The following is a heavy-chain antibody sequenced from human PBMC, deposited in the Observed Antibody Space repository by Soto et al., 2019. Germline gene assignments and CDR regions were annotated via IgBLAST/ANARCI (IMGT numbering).Heavy chain of an antibody. J-gene: IGHJ6*03. CDR3: ASQDDYYYYYMDV. CDR2: ISSSSSTI. CDR1: GFTFSSYG. Sequence: GGSLRLSCAASGFTFSSYGMNWVRQAPGKGLEWVSYISSSSSTIYYADSVKGRFTISRDNAKNSLYLQMNSLRAEDTAVYYCASQDDYYYYYMDVWGKGTTVTVSS. V-gene: IGHV3-48*01.